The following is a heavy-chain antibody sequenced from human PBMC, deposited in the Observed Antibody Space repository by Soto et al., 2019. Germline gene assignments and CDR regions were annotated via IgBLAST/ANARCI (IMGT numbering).Heavy chain of an antibody. D-gene: IGHD6-19*01. J-gene: IGHJ5*02. Sequence: PGESLKISCKGSGYSFTSYWIGWVRQMPGKGLEWMGIIYPGDSDTRYSPFFQGQVTISADKSISTAYLQWSSLKASDTAMYYCARRVAVAGTGNWFDPWGQGTLVTV. CDR1: GYSFTSYW. CDR3: ARRVAVAGTGNWFDP. V-gene: IGHV5-51*01. CDR2: IYPGDSDT.